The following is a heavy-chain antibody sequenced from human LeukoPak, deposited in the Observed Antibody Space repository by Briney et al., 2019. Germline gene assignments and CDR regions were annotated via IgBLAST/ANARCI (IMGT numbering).Heavy chain of an antibody. CDR3: ARGYCSGGSCSENY. J-gene: IGHJ4*02. D-gene: IGHD2-15*01. CDR2: IYPASGGT. V-gene: IGHV1-2*02. Sequence: ASVKVSCKASGYTFTGHSMHWVRQAPGQGLEWMGWIYPASGGTKYAQKFQGRVTMTRDTSISTAYMELSRLTSDDTAVYYCARGYCSGGSCSENYWGQGTLVTVSS. CDR1: GYTFTGHS.